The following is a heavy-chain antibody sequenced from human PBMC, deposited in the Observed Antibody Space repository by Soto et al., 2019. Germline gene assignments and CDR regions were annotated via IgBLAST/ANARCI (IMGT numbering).Heavy chain of an antibody. CDR2: IHYSGST. CDR1: SASISSNY. V-gene: IGHV4-59*01. J-gene: IGHJ4*02. D-gene: IGHD3-10*01. Sequence: PSETLSLTCTVSSASISSNYWSWIRQPPGKGLERIGCIHYSGSTTYNPSLNSRVTISLDTSKNQFSLKLSSVTAADTAIYYCARAIRDGYSSGRLDYWGQGTLVTVSS. CDR3: ARAIRDGYSSGRLDY.